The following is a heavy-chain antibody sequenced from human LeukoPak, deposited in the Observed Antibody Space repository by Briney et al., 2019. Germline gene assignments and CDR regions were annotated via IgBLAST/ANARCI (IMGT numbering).Heavy chain of an antibody. Sequence: GESLKISCKGSGYDFTKYWIGWVRQMPGKGLEWMGIIYPGDSDTRYSPSFQGQVTISADKSISTAYLQWSSLKASDTAMYYCARQHYYDSSGYYIKCAFDIWGQGTMVTVSS. CDR1: GYDFTKYW. CDR3: ARQHYYDSSGYYIKCAFDI. V-gene: IGHV5-51*01. J-gene: IGHJ3*02. D-gene: IGHD3-22*01. CDR2: IYPGDSDT.